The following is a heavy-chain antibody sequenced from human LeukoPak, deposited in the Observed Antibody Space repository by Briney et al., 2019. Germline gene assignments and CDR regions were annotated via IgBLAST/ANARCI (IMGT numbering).Heavy chain of an antibody. CDR2: ISGSGGST. Sequence: GGSLRLSCAASGFTFSSYAMSWVRQAPGKGLEWVSAISGSGGSTYYADSVEGRFTISRDNSKNTLYLQMNSLRAEDTAVYYCAKDGGVGATIFGTHDYWGPGTLVTVSS. D-gene: IGHD1-26*01. J-gene: IGHJ4*02. V-gene: IGHV3-23*01. CDR1: GFTFSSYA. CDR3: AKDGGVGATIFGTHDY.